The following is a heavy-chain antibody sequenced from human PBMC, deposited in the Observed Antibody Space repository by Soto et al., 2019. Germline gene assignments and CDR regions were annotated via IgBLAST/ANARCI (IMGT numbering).Heavy chain of an antibody. CDR1: GGSISGHY. J-gene: IGHJ6*03. D-gene: IGHD3-16*01. CDR3: ARGPYYDLIWNYYYMDV. Sequence: QVQLQEAGPGLVKPLETLSLSCSVPGGSISGHYWSRVRQTPGQGIEWIGYMYYSGRTNYNPSLKSRVTISVDTSKNHFSLRLTSVTAADTAVYYCARGPYYDLIWNYYYMDVWGKGTTVTVSS. V-gene: IGHV4-59*08. CDR2: MYYSGRT.